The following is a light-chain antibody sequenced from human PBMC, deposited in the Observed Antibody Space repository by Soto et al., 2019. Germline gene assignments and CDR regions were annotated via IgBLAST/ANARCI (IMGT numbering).Light chain of an antibody. CDR2: STS. CDR3: LQDHTYPRT. CDR1: RDIRND. V-gene: IGKV1-6*02. J-gene: IGKJ1*01. Sequence: AIQLTQSPSSLSASVGDRVTITCRASRDIRNDLCWYQQKPGKAPKLLIFSTSSLQTGVPSRFSGSRSGTDFTLTISSLQPEDFATYYCLQDHTYPRTFGQGTKVEIQ.